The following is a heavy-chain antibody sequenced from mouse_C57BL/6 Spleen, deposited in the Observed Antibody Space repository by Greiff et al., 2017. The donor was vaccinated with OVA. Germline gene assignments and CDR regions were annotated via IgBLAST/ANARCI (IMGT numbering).Heavy chain of an antibody. CDR2: IWWDDDK. Sequence: QVTLKESGPGILQPSQTLSLTCSFSGFSLSTFGMGVGWLRQPSGKGLEWLAHIWWDDDKYYNPALKSRLTIAKDTSKNQVFLKIANVDTAATAPYYCARIPTGKTWYFDVWGTGTTVTVSS. CDR1: GFSLSTFGMG. V-gene: IGHV8-8*01. J-gene: IGHJ1*03. CDR3: ARIPTGKTWYFDV. D-gene: IGHD4-1*02.